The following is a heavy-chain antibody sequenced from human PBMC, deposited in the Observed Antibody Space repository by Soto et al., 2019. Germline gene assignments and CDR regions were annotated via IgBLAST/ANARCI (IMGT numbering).Heavy chain of an antibody. J-gene: IGHJ4*02. V-gene: IGHV1-18*01. CDR3: AGVLEPPWMTDY. CDR1: GYTFTSYG. D-gene: IGHD1-1*01. CDR2: ISAYNGNT. Sequence: ASVKVSCKATGYTFTSYGISWVRQAPGQGLEWMGWISAYNGNTNYAQKLQGRVTMTTDTSTSTAYMELRSLRSDDTAVYYCAGVLEPPWMTDYWGQGTLVTVSS.